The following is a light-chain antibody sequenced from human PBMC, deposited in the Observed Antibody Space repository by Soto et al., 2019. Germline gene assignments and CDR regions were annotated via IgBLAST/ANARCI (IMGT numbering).Light chain of an antibody. J-gene: IGKJ1*01. V-gene: IGKV3-20*01. Sequence: EIVLTQSPGTLSLSPGERATLSCRASQSVSSNYLAWYKRKPGQAPRLLIYGASNRATGIPNRFSGSGSGTDFTLTITRLEPEDFVVYYCQQYGSSPPTFGQGTKVDI. CDR3: QQYGSSPPT. CDR2: GAS. CDR1: QSVSSNY.